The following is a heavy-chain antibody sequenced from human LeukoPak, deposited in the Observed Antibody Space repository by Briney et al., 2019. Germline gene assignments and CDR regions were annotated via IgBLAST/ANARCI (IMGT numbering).Heavy chain of an antibody. Sequence: ASVKVSCKASGYSFVLYGISWVRQAPGQGPEWMGWISTYNGNTKYAEKFQGRVTMTTDTSTSTAYMELRSLRSDDTAVYYCARDRMDIVVVVAATDPDYWGQGTLVTVSS. CDR1: GYSFVLYG. D-gene: IGHD2-15*01. J-gene: IGHJ4*02. CDR2: ISTYNGNT. CDR3: ARDRMDIVVVVAATDPDY. V-gene: IGHV1-18*01.